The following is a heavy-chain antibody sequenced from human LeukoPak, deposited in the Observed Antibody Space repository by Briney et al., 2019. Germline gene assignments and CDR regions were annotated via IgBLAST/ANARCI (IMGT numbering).Heavy chain of an antibody. V-gene: IGHV3-23*01. CDR3: AKDENIVATTDFDY. CDR1: GFAFSSYA. Sequence: PGGPLRLSCAASGFAFSSYAMSWVRQAPGKGLEWVSAISGSGGSTYYADSVKGRFTISRDNSKNTLYLQMNSLRAEDTAVYYCAKDENIVATTDFDYWGQGTLVTVSS. CDR2: ISGSGGST. D-gene: IGHD5-12*01. J-gene: IGHJ4*02.